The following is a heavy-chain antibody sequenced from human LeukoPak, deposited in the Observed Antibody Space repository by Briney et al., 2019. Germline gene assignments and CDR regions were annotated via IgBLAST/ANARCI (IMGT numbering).Heavy chain of an antibody. CDR2: ISVSGGST. Sequence: PGGSLRLSCAASGFTFSSYAMSWVRQAPGKGLEWVSAISVSGGSTYYADSVKGRFTISRDNSKNTLYLQMNSLRAEDTAVYYCAKPYGGIVVVPAAYFDYWGQGTLVTVSS. J-gene: IGHJ4*02. D-gene: IGHD2-2*01. V-gene: IGHV3-23*01. CDR1: GFTFSSYA. CDR3: AKPYGGIVVVPAAYFDY.